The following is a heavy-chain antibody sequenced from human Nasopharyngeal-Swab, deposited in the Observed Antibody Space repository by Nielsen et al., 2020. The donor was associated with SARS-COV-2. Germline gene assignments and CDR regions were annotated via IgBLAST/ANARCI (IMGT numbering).Heavy chain of an antibody. Sequence: SVKVSCKASGGTFSSYAISWVRQAPGQGLEWMGGIIPIFGTANYAQKFQGRVTITADKSTSTAYMELSSLRSEDTAVYYCARCLRRAARPFDYYYGMDVWGQGTTVTVSS. V-gene: IGHV1-69*06. CDR1: GGTFSSYA. CDR2: IIPIFGTA. CDR3: ARCLRRAARPFDYYYGMDV. J-gene: IGHJ6*02. D-gene: IGHD6-6*01.